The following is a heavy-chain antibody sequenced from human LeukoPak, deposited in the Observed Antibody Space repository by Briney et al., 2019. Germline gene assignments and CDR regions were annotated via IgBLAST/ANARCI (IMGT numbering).Heavy chain of an antibody. V-gene: IGHV3-30*18. J-gene: IGHJ4*02. CDR3: AKDASQYYYDSSGYLSPDY. CDR1: GFTFSSYG. CDR2: ISYDGSNK. Sequence: PGGSLRLSCAASGFTFSSYGMHWVRQAPGKGLEWVAVISYDGSNKYYADSVKGRFTISRDNAKNTLYLQMNSLRAEDTAVYYCAKDASQYYYDSSGYLSPDYWGQGTLVTVSS. D-gene: IGHD3-22*01.